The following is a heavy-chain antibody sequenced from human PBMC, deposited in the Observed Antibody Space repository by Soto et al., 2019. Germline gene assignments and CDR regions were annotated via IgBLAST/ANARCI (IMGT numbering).Heavy chain of an antibody. D-gene: IGHD4-17*01. CDR3: ARDRIVGGDYSAYYYYGMDV. J-gene: IGHJ6*02. V-gene: IGHV1-69*13. Sequence: SVKVSCKASGGTFSSYAISWVRQAPGQGLEWMGGIIPIFGTANYAQKFQGRVTITADESTSTAYMELSSLRSEDTAVYYCARDRIVGGDYSAYYYYGMDVWGQGTTVTVSS. CDR2: IIPIFGTA. CDR1: GGTFSSYA.